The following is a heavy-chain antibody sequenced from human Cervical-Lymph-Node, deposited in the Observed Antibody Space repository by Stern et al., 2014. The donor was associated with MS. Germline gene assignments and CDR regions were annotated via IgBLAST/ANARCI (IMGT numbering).Heavy chain of an antibody. CDR1: GISVSSNY. D-gene: IGHD6-6*01. V-gene: IGHV3-66*01. Sequence: EVQLVESGGGLVQRGGSLRLSCAASGISVSSNYMTWVRQAPGQGLEWVSRYYPGITTGYADSVRGRFSVSRDNSKNTVYLEMNSLTPEDTAVYYCTREMAARRFDPWGQGTLVVVSS. CDR2: YYPGITT. CDR3: TREMAARRFDP. J-gene: IGHJ5*02.